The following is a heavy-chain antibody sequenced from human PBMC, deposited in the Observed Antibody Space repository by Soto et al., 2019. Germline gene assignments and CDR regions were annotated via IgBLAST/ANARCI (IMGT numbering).Heavy chain of an antibody. CDR2: ISNDGSRK. V-gene: IGHV3-30*18. D-gene: IGHD1-26*01. CDR3: AKDEGVGATLGLRRGGDY. J-gene: IGHJ4*02. CDR1: GFSFSGFA. Sequence: QVQLVESGGGVVQPGRSLRLSCAASGFSFSGFAMHWLRHAPAKGLEWLAVISNDGSRKYYAESVKGRFTISRDNSKSTLSLQLDNLRPKNAAIYHGAKDEGVGATLGLRRGGDYWGQGTLVTVSS.